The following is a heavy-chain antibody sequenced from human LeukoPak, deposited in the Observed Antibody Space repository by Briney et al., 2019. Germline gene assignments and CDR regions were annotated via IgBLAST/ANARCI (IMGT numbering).Heavy chain of an antibody. Sequence: GGSLRLSCAASGFTFSSYGMHWVRPAPGKGLEWVAVISYDGSNKYYADSVKGRFTISRDNSKNTLYLQMNSLRAEDTAVYYCARDGYVYSGYDDYGDRYFDYWGQGTLVTVSS. V-gene: IGHV3-30*03. D-gene: IGHD5-12*01. CDR2: ISYDGSNK. J-gene: IGHJ4*02. CDR3: ARDGYVYSGYDDYGDRYFDY. CDR1: GFTFSSYG.